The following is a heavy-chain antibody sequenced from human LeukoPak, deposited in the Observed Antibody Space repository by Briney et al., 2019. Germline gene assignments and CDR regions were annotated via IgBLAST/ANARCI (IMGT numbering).Heavy chain of an antibody. J-gene: IGHJ6*03. V-gene: IGHV4-34*01. CDR2: INHSGST. Sequence: PSETLSLTCAVSGGSFSDYYWSWIRQAPGKGLEWIGEINHSGSTNYNPSLKSRVTISTDTSKNQFSLKLTSVTAADTAVYYCARSLIISSGWYQYYYYMDVWGKGTTVTVSS. D-gene: IGHD6-19*01. CDR1: GGSFSDYY. CDR3: ARSLIISSGWYQYYYYMDV.